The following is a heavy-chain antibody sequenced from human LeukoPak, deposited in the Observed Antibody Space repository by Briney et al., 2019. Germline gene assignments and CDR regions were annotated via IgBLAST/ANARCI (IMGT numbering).Heavy chain of an antibody. Sequence: PGGSLRLSCAASGFTVSSNYMSWVRQAPGKGLEWVSVIYSGGSTYYADSVKGRFTISRDNSKNTLYLQMNSLRAEDTAVYYCARRTGGYDSYYYYYGMDVWGQGTTVTVSS. CDR1: GFTVSSNY. J-gene: IGHJ6*02. D-gene: IGHD5-12*01. CDR3: ARRTGGYDSYYYYYGMDV. CDR2: IYSGGST. V-gene: IGHV3-53*01.